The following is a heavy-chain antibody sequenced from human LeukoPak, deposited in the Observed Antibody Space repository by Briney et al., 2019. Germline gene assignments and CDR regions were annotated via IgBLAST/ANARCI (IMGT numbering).Heavy chain of an antibody. CDR3: GRGYGPNSSGWDS. Sequence: SETLSLTCTVSGGSISSNYWSCIRQPQGKGLEWIGYIYYSGSTNYNPSLKSRVTISVDTSKNQFSLKLTSVTAADTAVYYCGRGYGPNSSGWDSWGQGTLVTVSS. J-gene: IGHJ4*02. V-gene: IGHV4-59*01. CDR2: IYYSGST. CDR1: GGSISSNY. D-gene: IGHD6-19*01.